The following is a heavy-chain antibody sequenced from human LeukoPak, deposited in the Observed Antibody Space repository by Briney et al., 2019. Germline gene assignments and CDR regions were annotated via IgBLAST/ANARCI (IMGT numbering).Heavy chain of an antibody. Sequence: GGSLRLSCAASGFTFNNYAMTWVRQAPGKGLEWVSAISGSGATTYYADSVKGRFTISRDSSKNTLYLEMSSLRAEDTAVYYCAKDFARYCTTSSCQERYYYYYYGMDVWGQGTTVTVSS. CDR3: AKDFARYCTTSSCQERYYYYYYGMDV. D-gene: IGHD2-2*01. J-gene: IGHJ6*02. CDR2: ISGSGATT. CDR1: GFTFNNYA. V-gene: IGHV3-23*01.